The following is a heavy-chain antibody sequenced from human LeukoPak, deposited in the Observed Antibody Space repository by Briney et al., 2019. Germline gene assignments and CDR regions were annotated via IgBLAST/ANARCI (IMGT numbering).Heavy chain of an antibody. CDR2: IYYSGST. V-gene: IGHV4-30-4*01. Sequence: PSETLSLTCTVSGGSISSGDYYWSWIRQPPGKGLEWIGYIYYSGSTYYNPSLKSRVTISVDTSKNQFSLKLSSVTAADTAVYYCARGGDYYDSSGYGHSPSDYWGQGTLVTVSS. CDR3: ARGGDYYDSSGYGHSPSDY. CDR1: GGSISSGDYY. D-gene: IGHD3-22*01. J-gene: IGHJ4*02.